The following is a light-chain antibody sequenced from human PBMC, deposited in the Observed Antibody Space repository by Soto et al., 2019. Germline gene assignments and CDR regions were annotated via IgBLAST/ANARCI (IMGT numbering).Light chain of an antibody. CDR3: AAWDDSLNALYV. CDR2: NNH. Sequence: QSVLTQPPSASWTPVQSVTYPCSGISSNIVSNTVNWYQHLPGTAPKLLIYNNHQRPSGVPDRFSGSKSGTSASLAISGIQSEDEADYYCAAWDDSLNALYVFGPGTKLTVL. CDR1: SSNIVSNT. J-gene: IGLJ1*01. V-gene: IGLV1-44*01.